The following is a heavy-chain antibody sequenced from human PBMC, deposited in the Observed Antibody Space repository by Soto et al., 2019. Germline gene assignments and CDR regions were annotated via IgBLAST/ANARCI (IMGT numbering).Heavy chain of an antibody. Sequence: QVELVQSGAEVRKPGASVKVSCKASRNSFIDYYIHWVRQAPGQGLEWMGWIKSNSGGTKNAQRFQGRVTMTRDTSISTIYMELSRLKSDDTAVYYCAREDYNWNDYYYYGMDVWGQGTTVIVSS. V-gene: IGHV1-2*02. CDR2: IKSNSGGT. CDR3: AREDYNWNDYYYYGMDV. D-gene: IGHD1-1*01. CDR1: RNSFIDYY. J-gene: IGHJ6*02.